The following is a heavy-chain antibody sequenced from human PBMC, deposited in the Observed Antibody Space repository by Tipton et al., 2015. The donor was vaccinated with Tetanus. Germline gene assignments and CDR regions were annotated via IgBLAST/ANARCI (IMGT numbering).Heavy chain of an antibody. CDR1: GFTFSSAW. Sequence: SLRLSCAASGFTFSSAWMNWVRLPPGKGLEWVGRIRNRASGGATDYAAPVKGRFTISRDDSTSTVHLQLNGLTTDDTGVYFCGADVPAPLSKIDYWGQGTLVTVSS. CDR3: GADVPAPLSKIDY. CDR2: IRNRASGGAT. V-gene: IGHV3-15*01. D-gene: IGHD2-2*01. J-gene: IGHJ4*02.